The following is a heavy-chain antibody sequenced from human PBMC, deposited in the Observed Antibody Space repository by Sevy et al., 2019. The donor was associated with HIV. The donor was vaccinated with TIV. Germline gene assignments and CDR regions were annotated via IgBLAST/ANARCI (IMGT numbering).Heavy chain of an antibody. CDR2: ISSSGNTI. Sequence: GGSLRLSCAASGFTFSHYYMSWIRQAPGKGLEWVSYISSSGNTIYYTDSVKGRFTISRDNAKNSLYLQMDSLRAEDTAVYYCARDPTYYDSWSGYYTGWFDPWGQGTLVTVSS. D-gene: IGHD3-3*01. CDR3: ARDPTYYDSWSGYYTGWFDP. CDR1: GFTFSHYY. J-gene: IGHJ5*02. V-gene: IGHV3-11*01.